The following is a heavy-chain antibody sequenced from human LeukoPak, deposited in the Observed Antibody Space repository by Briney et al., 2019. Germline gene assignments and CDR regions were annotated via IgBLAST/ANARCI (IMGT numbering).Heavy chain of an antibody. J-gene: IGHJ4*02. V-gene: IGHV4-34*01. CDR2: INHSGST. CDR1: GGSISSGGYY. CDR3: ARGLDSSGWLDY. Sequence: PSETLSLTCAVSGGSISSGGYYWSWIRQPPGKGLEWIGEINHSGSTNYNPSLKSRVTISVDTSKNQFSLKLSSVTAADTAVYYCARGLDSSGWLDYWGQGTLVTVSS. D-gene: IGHD6-19*01.